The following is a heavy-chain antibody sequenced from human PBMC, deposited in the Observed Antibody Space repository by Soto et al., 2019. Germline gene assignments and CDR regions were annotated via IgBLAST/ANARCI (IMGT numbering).Heavy chain of an antibody. Sequence: PGESLKISCKGSGYSFTSYWIGWVRQMPGKGLEWMGIIYPGDSDTRYSPSFQGQVTISADKSISTAYLQWSSLKASDTAMYYCARSHSVGSSGPYYGMDVWGQGTTVTVSS. CDR3: ARSHSVGSSGPYYGMDV. V-gene: IGHV5-51*01. J-gene: IGHJ6*02. CDR1: GYSFTSYW. D-gene: IGHD6-19*01. CDR2: IYPGDSDT.